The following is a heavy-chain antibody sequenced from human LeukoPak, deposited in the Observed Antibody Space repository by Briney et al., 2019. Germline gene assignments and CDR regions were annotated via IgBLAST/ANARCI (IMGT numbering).Heavy chain of an antibody. J-gene: IGHJ4*02. CDR2: ISGSGTST. CDR1: GFTFSSYA. Sequence: PGGSLRLSCAASGFTFSSYAMSWVRQTPGKGLEWVSAISGSGTSTYYADSVKGRFTISRDNSKNTLFLQMNSLRADDTAVYYCAKGPLIEVAGTTWDHWGQGTLVTVSS. CDR3: AKGPLIEVAGTTWDH. V-gene: IGHV3-23*01. D-gene: IGHD6-19*01.